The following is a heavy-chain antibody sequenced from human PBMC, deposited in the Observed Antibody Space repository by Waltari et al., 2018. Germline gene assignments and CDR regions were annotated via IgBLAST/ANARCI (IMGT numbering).Heavy chain of an antibody. CDR2: ISYDGSNK. CDR3: ARELGPHSSGDQTYGMDV. J-gene: IGHJ6*02. CDR1: GFTFSSYA. V-gene: IGHV3-30*01. Sequence: QVQLVESGGGVVQPGRSLRLSCAASGFTFSSYAMHWVRKAPGKGLEWVAVISYDGSNKYYADSVKGRFTISRDNSKNTLYLQMNSLRAEDTAVYYCARELGPHSSGDQTYGMDVWGQGTTVTVSS. D-gene: IGHD6-6*01.